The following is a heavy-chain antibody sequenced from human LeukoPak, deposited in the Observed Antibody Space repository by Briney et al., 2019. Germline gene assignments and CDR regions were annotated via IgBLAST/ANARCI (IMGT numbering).Heavy chain of an antibody. J-gene: IGHJ4*02. D-gene: IGHD6-13*01. CDR3: ARETYSSSWSYYFDY. V-gene: IGHV3-21*01. CDR2: ISRTSSYI. CDR1: GFTFSSYS. Sequence: GGSLRLSCAASGFTFSSYSMNWVRQAPGKGLEWVSSISRTSSYIYYADSVKGRFTISRDNAKNSLYLQLNSLRAEDTAVYYCARETYSSSWSYYFDYWGQGALVTVSS.